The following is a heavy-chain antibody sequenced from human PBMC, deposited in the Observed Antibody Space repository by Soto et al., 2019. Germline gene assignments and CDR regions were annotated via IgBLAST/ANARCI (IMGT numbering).Heavy chain of an antibody. D-gene: IGHD3-22*01. J-gene: IGHJ4*02. V-gene: IGHV1-69*01. CDR1: GGTFSGHA. CDR2: IIPIFGTA. Sequence: QMQLVQSGAEVRKPGSSVKVSCKASGGTFSGHAISWVRQAPGQGLEWMGGIIPIFGTANHAQKFQGRVTIIADESTSTVYMELSSLRSEDTAMYYCARGWGYDSNDYYYAYWGQGTLVIVSS. CDR3: ARGWGYDSNDYYYAY.